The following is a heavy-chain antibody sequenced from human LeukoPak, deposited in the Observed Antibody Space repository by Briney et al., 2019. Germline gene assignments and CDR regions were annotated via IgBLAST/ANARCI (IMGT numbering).Heavy chain of an antibody. V-gene: IGHV3-11*01. J-gene: IGHJ5*02. CDR3: ARANWNYNWFDP. CDR1: GFTFSDYY. CDR2: ISSSGSTI. Sequence: SGGSLRLSCAASGFTFSDYYMSWIRQAPGKGLEWVSYISSSGSTIYYADSVKGRFTISRDNAKNSLYLQMNSLRAEDTAVYYCARANWNYNWFDPWGQGTLATVSS. D-gene: IGHD1-7*01.